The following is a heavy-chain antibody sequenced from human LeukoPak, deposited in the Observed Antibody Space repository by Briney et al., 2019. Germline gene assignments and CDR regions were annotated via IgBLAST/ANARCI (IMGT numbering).Heavy chain of an antibody. CDR3: ARWAVADTPSFDF. D-gene: IGHD6-19*01. CDR2: IYYSGST. Sequence: SETLSLTCTVSGGSISSYYWSWIRQPPGKGLEWIGYIYYSGSTNYNPSLKSRVTISLDTSKNHFSLRLSSVTATDAAVYYCARWAVADTPSFDFWGQGTLVTVSS. J-gene: IGHJ4*02. CDR1: GGSISSYY. V-gene: IGHV4-59*01.